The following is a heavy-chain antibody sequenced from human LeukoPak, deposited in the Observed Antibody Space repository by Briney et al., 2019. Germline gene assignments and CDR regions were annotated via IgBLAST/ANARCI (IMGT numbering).Heavy chain of an antibody. CDR1: GDSISSGDYY. CDR3: ARGPYSYDSSGAFDI. V-gene: IGHV4-61*02. CDR2: ISSSGST. J-gene: IGHJ3*02. Sequence: TLSLTCTVSGDSISSGDYYWSWIRQPAGKGLEWIGRISSSGSTNYNPSLKSRVTISVDTSKNQFSLKLSFVTAADTAVYFCARGPYSYDSSGAFDIWGQGTMVTVSS. D-gene: IGHD3-22*01.